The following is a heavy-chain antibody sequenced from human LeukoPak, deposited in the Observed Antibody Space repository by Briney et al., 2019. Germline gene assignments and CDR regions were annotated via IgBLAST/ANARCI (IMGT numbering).Heavy chain of an antibody. V-gene: IGHV3-23*01. Sequence: PGGSLRLSCAASGFTFSSYAMSWVRQAPGKGLEWVSAISGSGGSTYYADSVKGRFTISRDNSKNTLYLQMNSLRAEDTAVYYCAKVGYSGYDLDYFDYWGQGTLVTVSS. J-gene: IGHJ4*02. CDR3: AKVGYSGYDLDYFDY. CDR1: GFTFSSYA. D-gene: IGHD5-12*01. CDR2: ISGSGGST.